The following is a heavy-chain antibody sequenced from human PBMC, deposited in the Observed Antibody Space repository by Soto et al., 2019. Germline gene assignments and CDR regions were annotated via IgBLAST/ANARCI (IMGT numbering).Heavy chain of an antibody. V-gene: IGHV4-59*01. D-gene: IGHD3-10*02. CDR2: IYYTGNT. J-gene: IGHJ5*02. CDR3: ERERGKLFADLLPGGWFDL. CDR1: GGSIMDYY. Sequence: PSETLSLTCTFSGGSIMDYYCSWIRQPPAKGLELMWNIYYTGNTNYNSNLKSRITISIETSTTQYPFTLKSVTAADTAADYYERERGKLFADLLPGGWFDLWGQGTLVTVSS.